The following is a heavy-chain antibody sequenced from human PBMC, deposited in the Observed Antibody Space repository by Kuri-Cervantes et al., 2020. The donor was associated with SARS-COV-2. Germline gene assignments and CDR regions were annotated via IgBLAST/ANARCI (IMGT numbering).Heavy chain of an antibody. CDR3: ARQTYYYDSSGYPVFDY. D-gene: IGHD3-22*01. Sequence: GESLKISCAASGFTFSSYAMHWVRQAPGKGLEWVAVISYDGSNKYYADSVKGRFTISRDNAKNSLYLQMNSLGAEDTAVYYCARQTYYYDSSGYPVFDYWGQGTLVTVSS. CDR2: ISYDGSNK. CDR1: GFTFSSYA. J-gene: IGHJ4*02. V-gene: IGHV3-30-3*01.